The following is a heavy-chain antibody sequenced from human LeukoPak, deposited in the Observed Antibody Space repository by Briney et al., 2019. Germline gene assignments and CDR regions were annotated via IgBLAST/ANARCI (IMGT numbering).Heavy chain of an antibody. V-gene: IGHV1-2*02. CDR1: GYTFTGYY. CDR3: ARDEGQYYDSSGYCLY. J-gene: IGHJ4*02. D-gene: IGHD3-22*01. CDR2: INPNSGGT. Sequence: ASVKVSCKASGYTFTGYYMHWVRQAPGQGLEWMGWINPNSGGTNYAQKFQGRVTMTRDTSISTAYMELSRLRSEDTAVYYCARDEGQYYDSSGYCLYWGQGTLVTVSS.